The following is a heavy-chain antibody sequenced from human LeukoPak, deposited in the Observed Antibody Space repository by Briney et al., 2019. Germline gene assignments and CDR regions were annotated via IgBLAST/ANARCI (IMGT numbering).Heavy chain of an antibody. CDR3: ARGKTTVTTNYYYYYYMDV. Sequence: ASVTVSCKASGYTFTSYYMHWVRQAPGQGLEWMGIINPSGGSTSYAQKFQGRVTMTRDMSTSTVYMELSSLRSEDTAVYYCARGKTTVTTNYYYYYYMDVWGKGTTVTVSS. CDR1: GYTFTSYY. CDR2: INPSGGST. V-gene: IGHV1-46*01. D-gene: IGHD4-17*01. J-gene: IGHJ6*03.